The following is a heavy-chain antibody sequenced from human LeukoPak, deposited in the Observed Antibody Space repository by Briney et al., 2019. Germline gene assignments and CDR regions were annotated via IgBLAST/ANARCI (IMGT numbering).Heavy chain of an antibody. CDR1: GGSISGYY. CDR3: ARAASDYDILTGYSHTRFDY. Sequence: SETLSLTCTVSGGSISGYYWNWIRQPAGKGLEWIGRIYISGSTNYNPSLKSRVTMSVDTSKNQFSLKMRSVTAADTAVYYCARAASDYDILTGYSHTRFDYWGQGTLVTVFS. D-gene: IGHD3-9*01. V-gene: IGHV4-4*07. J-gene: IGHJ4*02. CDR2: IYISGST.